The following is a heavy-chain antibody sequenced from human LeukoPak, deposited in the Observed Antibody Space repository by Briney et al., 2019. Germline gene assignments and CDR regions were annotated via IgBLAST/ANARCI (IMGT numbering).Heavy chain of an antibody. Sequence: GESLRLSCVASGFTFSSYWMSWVRQPPGKGLECVAKIMQDGSETNYVDSVKGRFTISRDNAKNSLFLQMSSLRAEDTAVYYCARIPPHYDIPDAFDMWGEGTMVTVSS. CDR2: IMQDGSET. CDR3: ARIPPHYDIPDAFDM. V-gene: IGHV3-7*01. D-gene: IGHD3-9*01. J-gene: IGHJ3*02. CDR1: GFTFSSYW.